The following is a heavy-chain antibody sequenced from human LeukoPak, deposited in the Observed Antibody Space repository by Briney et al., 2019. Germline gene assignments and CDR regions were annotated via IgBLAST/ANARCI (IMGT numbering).Heavy chain of an antibody. CDR2: IGTAGDT. CDR1: GFTFRSYA. V-gene: IGHV3-13*01. D-gene: IGHD2-15*01. Sequence: GGSLRLSCAASGFTFRSYAMQWVRQATGKGLEWVSAIGTAGDTYYPGSVKGRSTISRENAKNSLYLQMNSLRAGDTAVYYCAILQFQDLLWYLYRWGRGTLVTVSS. J-gene: IGHJ2*01. CDR3: AILQFQDLLWYLYR.